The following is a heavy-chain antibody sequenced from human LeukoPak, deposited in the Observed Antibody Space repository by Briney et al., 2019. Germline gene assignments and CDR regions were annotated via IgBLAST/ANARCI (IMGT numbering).Heavy chain of an antibody. CDR1: GYTLTGYF. J-gene: IGHJ4*02. CDR3: GRSHGGNSFDY. V-gene: IGHV1-2*02. D-gene: IGHD4-23*01. Sequence: ASVKVSCKASGYTLTGYFMHWVRPAPGQGLEWMGWINPKNGDTNYAQNLQGRVTMTRDTSISTAYMELSRLRSDDAAVYYCGRSHGGNSFDYWGQGTLITVSS. CDR2: INPKNGDT.